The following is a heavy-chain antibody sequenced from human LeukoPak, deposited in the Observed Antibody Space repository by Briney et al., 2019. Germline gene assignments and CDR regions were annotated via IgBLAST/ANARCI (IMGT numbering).Heavy chain of an antibody. CDR1: GFTFSSYA. V-gene: IGHV3-23*01. Sequence: GGSLRLSCVASGFTFSSYAMSWVRQAPGKGLEWVSGISGSGGSTYYADSVKGRFTISRDNSKNTLCLQMNSLRAEDTAVYYCAKIDYGDYADYWGQGTLVTVSS. CDR2: ISGSGGST. CDR3: AKIDYGDYADY. J-gene: IGHJ4*02. D-gene: IGHD4-17*01.